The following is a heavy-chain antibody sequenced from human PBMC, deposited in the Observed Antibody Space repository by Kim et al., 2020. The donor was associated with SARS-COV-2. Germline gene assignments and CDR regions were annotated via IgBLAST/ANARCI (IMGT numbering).Heavy chain of an antibody. J-gene: IGHJ6*02. CDR2: ISSSSSYT. V-gene: IGHV3-11*05. Sequence: GGSLRLSCAASGFTFSDYYMSWIRQAPGKGLEWVSYISSSSSYTNYEDSVKGRFTISRDNAKNSLYLQMNSLRAEDTAVYYCARVNSSSWNDYYYYGMDDWGQGTTVTVS. CDR3: ARVNSSSWNDYYYYGMDD. D-gene: IGHD6-13*01. CDR1: GFTFSDYY.